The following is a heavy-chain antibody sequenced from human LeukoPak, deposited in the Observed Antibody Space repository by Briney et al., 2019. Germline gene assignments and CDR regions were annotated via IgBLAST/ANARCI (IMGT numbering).Heavy chain of an antibody. Sequence: SETLSLTCAVYGGSFSGYYWSWIRQPLGKGLEWIGEINHSGSTNYNPSLKSRVTISVDTSKNQFSLKLSSVTAADTAVYYCARRVTMVRGVIISHYFDYWGQGTLVTVSS. J-gene: IGHJ4*02. CDR2: INHSGST. CDR1: GGSFSGYY. CDR3: ARRVTMVRGVIISHYFDY. V-gene: IGHV4-34*01. D-gene: IGHD3-10*01.